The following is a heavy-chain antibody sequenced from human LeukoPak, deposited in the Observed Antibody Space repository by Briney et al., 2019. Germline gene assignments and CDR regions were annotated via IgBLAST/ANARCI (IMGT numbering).Heavy chain of an antibody. V-gene: IGHV3-48*01. J-gene: IGHJ6*02. CDR2: ISSSSSTI. Sequence: GGSLRLSCAASGFTFSSYSMTWVRQAPGKGLEGVSYISSSSSTIYYADSVKGRFTISRDNAKNSLYLQMNSLRAEDTAVYYCAREGYYDFWSGYSPSYYGMDVWGQGTTVTVSS. CDR1: GFTFSSYS. CDR3: AREGYYDFWSGYSPSYYGMDV. D-gene: IGHD3-3*01.